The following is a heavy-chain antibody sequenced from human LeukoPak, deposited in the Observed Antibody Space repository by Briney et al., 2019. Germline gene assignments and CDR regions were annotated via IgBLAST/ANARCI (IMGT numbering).Heavy chain of an antibody. CDR3: ARAYYGSGSYYT. Sequence: SETLSLTCAVYGGSFSGYYWSWIRQPPGKGLEWIGEINHSGSTNYNPSLKSRVTISVDTSKNQFSLKLSPVTAADTAVYYCARAYYGSGSYYTWGQGTLVTVSS. CDR2: INHSGST. D-gene: IGHD3-10*01. V-gene: IGHV4-34*01. CDR1: GGSFSGYY. J-gene: IGHJ5*02.